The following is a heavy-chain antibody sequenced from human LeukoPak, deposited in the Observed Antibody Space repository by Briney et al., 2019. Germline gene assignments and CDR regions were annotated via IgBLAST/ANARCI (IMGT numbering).Heavy chain of an antibody. CDR2: IYYSGST. CDR1: GGSISSYY. CDR3: ATFHSSSWCLDY. J-gene: IGHJ4*02. V-gene: IGHV4-59*01. D-gene: IGHD6-13*01. Sequence: SETLSVTCTVSGGSISSYYWSWIRQPPGKGLEWIGYIYYSGSTNYNPSLKSRVTISVDTSKNQFSLKLSSVTAADTAVYYCATFHSSSWCLDYWGQGTLVTVSS.